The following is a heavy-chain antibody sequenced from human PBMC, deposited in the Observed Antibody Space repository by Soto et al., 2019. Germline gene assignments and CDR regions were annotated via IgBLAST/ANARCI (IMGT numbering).Heavy chain of an antibody. CDR1: GYIFTSYY. J-gene: IGHJ4*02. Sequence: ASVKVSCKASGYIFTSYYMHWVRQAPGQGLEWMGIIDPITGSPKYAQKFQGRVSMTRDTSTNTVYMDLSSLKSEDTAVYYCAREMATIRGVYFDYWGQGTQVTV. V-gene: IGHV1-46*01. CDR3: AREMATIRGVYFDY. D-gene: IGHD5-12*01. CDR2: IDPITGSP.